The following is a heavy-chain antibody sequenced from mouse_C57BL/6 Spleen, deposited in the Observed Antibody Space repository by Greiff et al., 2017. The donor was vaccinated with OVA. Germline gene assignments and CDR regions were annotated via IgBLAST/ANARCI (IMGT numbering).Heavy chain of an antibody. CDR1: GYTFTSYW. J-gene: IGHJ3*01. Sequence: VKLQQPGAELVRPGSSVKLSCKASGYTFTSYWMHWVKQRPIQGLEWIGNIDPSDSETHYNQKFKDKATLTVDKSSSTAYMQLSSLTSEDSAVYYCARSGGSSSWFAYWGQGTLVTVSA. D-gene: IGHD1-1*01. V-gene: IGHV1-52*01. CDR3: ARSGGSSSWFAY. CDR2: IDPSDSET.